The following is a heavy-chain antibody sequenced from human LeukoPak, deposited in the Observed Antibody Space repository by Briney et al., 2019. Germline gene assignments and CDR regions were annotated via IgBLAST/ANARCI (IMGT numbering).Heavy chain of an antibody. CDR1: GFTFDDYA. V-gene: IGHV3-9*01. CDR3: ARDWVYKIDY. D-gene: IGHD5-24*01. Sequence: SGRSLRLSCAASGFTFDDYAMHWVRQAPGKGLEWVSGISWNSGSIGYADSVKGRFTISRDNAKNTLILQMNSLRVEDTAVYYCARDWVYKIDYWGRGTLVTVSS. J-gene: IGHJ4*02. CDR2: ISWNSGSI.